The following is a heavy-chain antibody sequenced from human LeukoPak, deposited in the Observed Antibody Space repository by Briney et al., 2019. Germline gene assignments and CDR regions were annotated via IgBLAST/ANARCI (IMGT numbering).Heavy chain of an antibody. CDR1: GFKFSTYG. CDR2: IWYDGSKE. Sequence: PGGSLRLSCAASGFKFSTYGIHWVRQAPGKGLEWVAVIWYDGSKEYYAGSVKGRFTISRDNSKNTVYLQVNSLRSEDTAVYYCARETVGFDYWGQGTLVTVSS. J-gene: IGHJ4*02. CDR3: ARETVGFDY. V-gene: IGHV3-33*01. D-gene: IGHD2-15*01.